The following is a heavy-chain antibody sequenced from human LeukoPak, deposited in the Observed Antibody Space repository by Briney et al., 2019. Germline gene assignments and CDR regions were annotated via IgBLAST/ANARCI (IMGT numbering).Heavy chain of an antibody. D-gene: IGHD2-2*01. J-gene: IGHJ1*01. Sequence: GASVKVSCKASGYTFTSYGISWVRQAPGQGLEWMGWISAYNGNTNYAQKLQGRVTMTTDTSTSTAYMELRSLRSDDTAVYYCARDGRFVQYQLQGVYFQHWGQGTLVTVSS. CDR1: GYTFTSYG. CDR3: ARDGRFVQYQLQGVYFQH. V-gene: IGHV1-18*01. CDR2: ISAYNGNT.